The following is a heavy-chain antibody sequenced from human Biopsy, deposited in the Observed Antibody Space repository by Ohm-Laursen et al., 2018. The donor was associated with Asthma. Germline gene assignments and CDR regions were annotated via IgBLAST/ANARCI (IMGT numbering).Heavy chain of an antibody. J-gene: IGHJ5*02. CDR3: ARGQKSPGDRWFDP. CDR1: GYTFIGYH. Sequence: ASVKVSCKTSGYTFIGYHIHWVRQAPGQGLEWMGRINPNSGGTNYAQKFQGRVTMTSDTSISTAYMELSTLRSDDTALYYCARGQKSPGDRWFDPWGQGTLVTVSS. D-gene: IGHD7-27*01. CDR2: INPNSGGT. V-gene: IGHV1-2*06.